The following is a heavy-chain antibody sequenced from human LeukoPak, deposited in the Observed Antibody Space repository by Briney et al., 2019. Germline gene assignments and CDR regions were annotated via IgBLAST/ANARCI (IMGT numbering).Heavy chain of an antibody. D-gene: IGHD1-26*01. J-gene: IGHJ4*02. Sequence: PGRSLRLSCAASGFTFSSYAMHWVRQPPGKGLEWIGEICLDGRIHYTPSLKSRISISLDRSKGQFSLNLISVAVADTAIYFCASQGGVRNDFWGQGTLVTVSS. V-gene: IGHV4-4*01. CDR2: ICLDGRI. CDR3: ASQGGVRNDF. CDR1: GFTFSSYA.